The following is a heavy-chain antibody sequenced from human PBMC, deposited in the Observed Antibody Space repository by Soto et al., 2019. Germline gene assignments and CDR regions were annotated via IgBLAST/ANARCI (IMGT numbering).Heavy chain of an antibody. D-gene: IGHD6-19*01. V-gene: IGHV1-8*01. Sequence: QVQLVQSGAEVKKPGASVKVSCKASGYTFTSSDISWVRQATGQGLEWLGWMHPNSGITGYTQKFQGRVTMTRNTCISTAYMELSSLGSEDTAVYYCAVGFRSGWVFDYWGQGALVTVSS. CDR2: MHPNSGIT. CDR3: AVGFRSGWVFDY. J-gene: IGHJ4*02. CDR1: GYTFTSSD.